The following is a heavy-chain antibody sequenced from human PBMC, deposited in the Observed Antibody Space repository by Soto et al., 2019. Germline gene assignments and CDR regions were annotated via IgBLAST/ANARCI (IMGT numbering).Heavy chain of an antibody. CDR1: GYTFTSYD. D-gene: IGHD2-2*02. CDR2: MNPNSGNT. CDR3: ARYCSSTSCYRDYYGMDV. V-gene: IGHV1-8*01. Sequence: WASVKVSCKASGYTFTSYDINWVRQATGQGLEWMGWMNPNSGNTGYAQKFQGRVTRTRNTSISTAYMELSSLRSEDTAVYYCARYCSSTSCYRDYYGMDVWGQGTTVTVSS. J-gene: IGHJ6*02.